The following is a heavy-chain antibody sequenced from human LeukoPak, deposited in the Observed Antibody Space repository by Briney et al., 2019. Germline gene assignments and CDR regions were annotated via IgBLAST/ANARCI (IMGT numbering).Heavy chain of an antibody. J-gene: IGHJ3*01. D-gene: IGHD6-19*01. CDR1: AGSLSTYY. CDR2: INPRGNI. Sequence: SETLSLTCTVTAGSLSTYYWSCIRQPAGKGMEWIGHINPRGNIKYNPSLKSRVSLSMDTSKNQFSLKVNSVTAADTAVYYCARGGAQWLVEEAFDFWGRGTMVTVSS. CDR3: ARGGAQWLVEEAFDF. V-gene: IGHV4-4*07.